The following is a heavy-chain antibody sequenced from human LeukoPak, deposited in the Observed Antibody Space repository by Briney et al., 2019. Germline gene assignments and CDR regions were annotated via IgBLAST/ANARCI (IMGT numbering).Heavy chain of an antibody. CDR1: GFTFSSYA. CDR3: AKVITMIVVVTEYYFDY. CDR2: ISGSGGST. D-gene: IGHD3-22*01. V-gene: IGHV3-23*01. Sequence: GGSLRLSCAASGFTFSSYAMSWVRQAPGKGLEWVSAISGSGGSTYYADSVKGRFTISRDNSKNTLYLQMNSPRAEDTAVYYCAKVITMIVVVTEYYFDYWGQGTLVTVSS. J-gene: IGHJ4*02.